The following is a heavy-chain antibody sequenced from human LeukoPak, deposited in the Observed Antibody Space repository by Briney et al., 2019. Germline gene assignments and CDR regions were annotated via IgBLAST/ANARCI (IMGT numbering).Heavy chain of an antibody. CDR3: ARKLTYYYDSSGTNLDY. Sequence: ASVKVSCKASGYTFTSYGIIWVRQAPGQGLEWMGWISAYNGNTNYAQKLQGRVTMTTDTSTSTAYMELRSLRSDDTAVYYCARKLTYYYDSSGTNLDYWGQGTLVTVSS. V-gene: IGHV1-18*01. D-gene: IGHD3-22*01. CDR2: ISAYNGNT. J-gene: IGHJ4*02. CDR1: GYTFTSYG.